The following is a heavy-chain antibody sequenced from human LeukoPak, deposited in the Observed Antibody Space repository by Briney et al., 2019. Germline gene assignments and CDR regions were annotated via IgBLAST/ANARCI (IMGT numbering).Heavy chain of an antibody. Sequence: SVKVSCKASGGTFSSYAISWVRQAPGQGLEWMGRIIPILGIANYAQKFQGRVTITADKSTSTAYMELSSLRSEDTAVYYCARVSIAAGDSGFDYWCQGTLVTVSS. J-gene: IGHJ4*02. CDR2: IIPILGIA. V-gene: IGHV1-69*04. CDR3: ARVSIAAGDSGFDY. D-gene: IGHD6-6*01. CDR1: GGTFSSYA.